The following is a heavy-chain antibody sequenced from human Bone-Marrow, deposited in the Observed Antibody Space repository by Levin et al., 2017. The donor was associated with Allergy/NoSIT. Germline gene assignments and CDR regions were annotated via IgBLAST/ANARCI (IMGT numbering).Heavy chain of an antibody. D-gene: IGHD6-19*01. J-gene: IGHJ4*02. Sequence: GASVKVSCKASGYTFSSHGINWLRQAPGQGLEWMGWISGDSGKTNSREKFQDRVIMTTDTSTSTAYMELRSLRSDDTAVYYCARDVIAVAGIGDYWGQGTLVTVSS. V-gene: IGHV1-18*01. CDR2: ISGDSGKT. CDR1: GYTFSSHG. CDR3: ARDVIAVAGIGDY.